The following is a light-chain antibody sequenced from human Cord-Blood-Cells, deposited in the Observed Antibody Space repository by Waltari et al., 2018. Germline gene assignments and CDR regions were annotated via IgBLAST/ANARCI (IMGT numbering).Light chain of an antibody. CDR2: EVS. J-gene: IGLJ2*01. Sequence: QSALTQPASVSGSPGQSLTISCTGTSRDAGGYTYVSRYQQHPGKAPKLMIYEVSNRPAGVSNRFSGSNSGNTASLTISGLQAEDEADYYCSSYTSSSTLVFCGGTKLTVL. V-gene: IGLV2-14*01. CDR3: SSYTSSSTLV. CDR1: SRDAGGYTY.